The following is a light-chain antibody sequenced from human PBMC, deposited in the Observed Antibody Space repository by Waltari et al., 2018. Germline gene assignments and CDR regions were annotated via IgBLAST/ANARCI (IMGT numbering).Light chain of an antibody. CDR3: QQYYNSRRA. V-gene: IGKV4-1*01. Sequence: DIVLTQSPDSLAVSLGERATINCKSSQSLFYSSNTKNYLAWFQQKVGQPPKVLIYWASTRESGVPDRFSGSGSGTDFTLTISSLQAEDVAVYYCQQYYNSRRAFGQGTKVEIK. CDR1: QSLFYSSNTKNY. CDR2: WAS. J-gene: IGKJ1*01.